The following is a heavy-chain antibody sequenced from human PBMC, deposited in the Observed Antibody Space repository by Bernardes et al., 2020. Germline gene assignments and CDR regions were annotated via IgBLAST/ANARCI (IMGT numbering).Heavy chain of an antibody. CDR2: MNPNSGNT. CDR3: ARGVTGTTWDYYYYGMDV. J-gene: IGHJ6*04. V-gene: IGHV1-8*01. Sequence: ASVKVSCKASGYTFTSYDINWVRQATGQGLEWMGWMNPNSGNTGYAQKFQGRVTMTRNTSISTAYMELSSLRSEDTAVYYCARGVTGTTWDYYYYGMDVWGKGTTVTVSS. CDR1: GYTFTSYD. D-gene: IGHD1-7*01.